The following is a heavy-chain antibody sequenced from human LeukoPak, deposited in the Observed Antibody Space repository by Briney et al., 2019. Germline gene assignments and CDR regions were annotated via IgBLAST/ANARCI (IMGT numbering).Heavy chain of an antibody. D-gene: IGHD2-2*01. CDR1: GYTFTSYA. CDR3: AIFGYCSSTSCHGGWFDP. J-gene: IGHJ5*02. CDR2: INTNTGNP. V-gene: IGHV7-4-1*01. Sequence: ASVKVSCKASGYTFTSYAMNWVRQAPGQGLEWMGWINTNTGNPTYAQGFTGRFVFSLDTSVSTAYLQICSLKAEDTAVYYCAIFGYCSSTSCHGGWFDPWGQGTLVTVSS.